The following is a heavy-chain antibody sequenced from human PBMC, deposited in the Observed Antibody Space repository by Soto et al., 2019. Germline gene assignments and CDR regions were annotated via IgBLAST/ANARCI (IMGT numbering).Heavy chain of an antibody. CDR1: GFNFNHFA. J-gene: IGHJ1*01. Sequence: QVQLVESGGGVVQPGGSLKLSCAASGFNFNHFALNWVRQAPGKGPEWVAVISYDGLKKFYADSVKGRFTISRDTSTDTVSLQMNDLRVEDTSVYYCARDGCSGTACYLQHWARAPWSPSPQ. CDR3: ARDGCSGTACYLQH. D-gene: IGHD5-12*01. CDR2: ISYDGLKK. V-gene: IGHV3-30-3*01.